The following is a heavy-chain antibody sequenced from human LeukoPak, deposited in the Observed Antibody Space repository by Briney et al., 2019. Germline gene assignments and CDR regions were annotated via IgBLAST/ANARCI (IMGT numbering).Heavy chain of an antibody. D-gene: IGHD3-22*01. J-gene: IGHJ2*01. Sequence: GGSLRLSCAASGFTVSSNYMSWVRQAPGKGLEWVSVIYSGGSTYYADSVKGRFTISRDNSKNTLYLQMNSLRAEDTAVYYCARDKVYYYDSSGYSYYWYFDLWGRGTLVTVSS. CDR3: ARDKVYYYDSSGYSYYWYFDL. CDR1: GFTVSSNY. V-gene: IGHV3-66*01. CDR2: IYSGGST.